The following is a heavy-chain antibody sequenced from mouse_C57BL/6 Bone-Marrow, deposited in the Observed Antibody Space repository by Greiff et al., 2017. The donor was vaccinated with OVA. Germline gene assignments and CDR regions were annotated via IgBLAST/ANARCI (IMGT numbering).Heavy chain of an antibody. Sequence: QVQLQQSGAELVKPGASVKMSCKASGYTFTSYWITWVKQRPGQGLEWIGDIYPGSGSTNYNEKFKSKATLTVDTSSSTAYMQLSSLTSEDSAVYYCARGGSSPHYYAMDYWGQGTSVTVSS. CDR3: ARGGSSPHYYAMDY. D-gene: IGHD1-1*01. CDR2: IYPGSGST. CDR1: GYTFTSYW. V-gene: IGHV1-55*01. J-gene: IGHJ4*01.